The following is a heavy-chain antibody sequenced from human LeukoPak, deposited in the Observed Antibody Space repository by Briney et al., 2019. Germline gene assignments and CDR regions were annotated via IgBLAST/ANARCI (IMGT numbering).Heavy chain of an antibody. CDR3: AKLQLVSYYFDY. J-gene: IGHJ4*02. CDR1: GFTFSSYA. D-gene: IGHD6-6*01. V-gene: IGHV3-23*01. Sequence: AGGSLRLSCAASGFTFSSYAMSWVRQAPGKGLEWVSAISGSGGSTYYADSVKGRFTISRDNSKNTLYLQMNSLRAEDTAVYYCAKLQLVSYYFDYWGQGTLVTVSS. CDR2: ISGSGGST.